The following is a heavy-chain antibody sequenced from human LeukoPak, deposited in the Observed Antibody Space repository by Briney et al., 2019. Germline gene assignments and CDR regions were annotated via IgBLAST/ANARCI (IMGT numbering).Heavy chain of an antibody. J-gene: IGHJ4*02. Sequence: PSETLSLTCTVSGVSISSGSYYWSWIRQPAGKGLEWIGRIYTSGSTNYNPSLKSRVTISVDTSKNQFSLKLSSVTAADTAVYYCTRDGVGSYRYTGTGDYWGQGTLVTVSS. CDR1: GVSISSGSYY. CDR2: IYTSGST. V-gene: IGHV4-61*02. D-gene: IGHD3-16*02. CDR3: TRDGVGSYRYTGTGDY.